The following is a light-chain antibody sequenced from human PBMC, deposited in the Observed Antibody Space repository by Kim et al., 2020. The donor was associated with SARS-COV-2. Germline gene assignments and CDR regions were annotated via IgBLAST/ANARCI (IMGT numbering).Light chain of an antibody. CDR2: DAS. J-gene: IGKJ4*01. V-gene: IGKV3-11*01. CDR3: QQRSNWPRSLT. CDR1: RSVSSN. Sequence: SPGERATLSCRASRSVSSNVAWYQQKPGQAPRLLIYDASNRATGIPARFSGSGSGTDFTLTISSLQPEDFAVYYCQQRSNWPRSLTFGGGTKLEI.